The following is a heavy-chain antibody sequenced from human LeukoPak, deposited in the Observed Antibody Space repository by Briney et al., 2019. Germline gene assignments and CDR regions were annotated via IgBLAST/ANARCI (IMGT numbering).Heavy chain of an antibody. D-gene: IGHD4-11*01. CDR1: GGSISSGGYS. CDR3: ARGSTVNPLYY. Sequence: SETLSLTCAVSGGSISSGGYSWSWIRQPPGKGLEWIGYIYHSGSTYYNPSLKSRVTISVDRSKNQFSLKLSSVTAADTAVYYCARGSTVNPLYYWGQGTLVTVSS. CDR2: IYHSGST. V-gene: IGHV4-30-2*01. J-gene: IGHJ4*02.